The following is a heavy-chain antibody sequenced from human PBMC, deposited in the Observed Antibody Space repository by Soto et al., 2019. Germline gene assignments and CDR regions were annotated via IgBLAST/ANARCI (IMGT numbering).Heavy chain of an antibody. D-gene: IGHD3-10*01. CDR2: ITGLNGDT. CDR3: ATPGAYGGPSYGMDV. CDR1: GYTFTYRY. Sequence: QMPLVQSGAEVKKTGSSVKVSCTASGYTFTYRYLHCVRQAPGQALEWMGWITGLNGDTNFAQKFQGRVTITRDRSMTTASMELSSLTSDDTGIYYCATPGAYGGPSYGMDVWGQGTSVTVSS. V-gene: IGHV1-45*02. J-gene: IGHJ6*02.